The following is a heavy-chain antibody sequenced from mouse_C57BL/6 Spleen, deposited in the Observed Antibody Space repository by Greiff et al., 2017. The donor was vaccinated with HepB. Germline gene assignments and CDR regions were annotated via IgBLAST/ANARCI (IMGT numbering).Heavy chain of an antibody. CDR2: IYPGDGDT. D-gene: IGHD2-3*01. CDR1: GYAFSSYW. V-gene: IGHV1-80*01. J-gene: IGHJ2*01. Sequence: QVQLKQSGAELVKPGASVKISCKASGYAFSSYWMNWVKQRPGKGLEWIGQIYPGDGDTNYNGKFKGKATLTADKSSSTAYMQLSSLTSEDSAVYFCARASDGYYLWYFDYWGQGTTLTVSS. CDR3: ARASDGYYLWYFDY.